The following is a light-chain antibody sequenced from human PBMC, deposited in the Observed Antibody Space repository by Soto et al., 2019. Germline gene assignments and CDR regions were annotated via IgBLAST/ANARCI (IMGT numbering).Light chain of an antibody. CDR2: NVS. Sequence: EIVLTQSPATLSLSPGERATLSCRASQSVSSSLAWYQQKPGQAPRLLIYNVSNRATGISARFSGRGSGTDLTLTITSLEPEDFAVYYCQQRSNWPPEVTFGPGTKVDIK. V-gene: IGKV3-11*01. J-gene: IGKJ3*01. CDR1: QSVSSS. CDR3: QQRSNWPPEVT.